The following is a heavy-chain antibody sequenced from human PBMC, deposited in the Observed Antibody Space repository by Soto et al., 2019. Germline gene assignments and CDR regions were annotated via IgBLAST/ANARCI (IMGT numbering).Heavy chain of an antibody. CDR1: GGTFSSYA. D-gene: IGHD1-26*01. CDR2: IIPIFGTA. J-gene: IGHJ3*02. CDR3: ARAPGYSGSYPPGGAFDI. Sequence: QVQLVQSGAEVKKPGSSVKVSCKASGGTFSSYAISWVRQAPGQGLEWMGGIIPIFGTANYAQKFQGRVTITADESTSTGYMELSSLRSEETAVYYCARAPGYSGSYPPGGAFDIWGQGTMVTVSS. V-gene: IGHV1-69*01.